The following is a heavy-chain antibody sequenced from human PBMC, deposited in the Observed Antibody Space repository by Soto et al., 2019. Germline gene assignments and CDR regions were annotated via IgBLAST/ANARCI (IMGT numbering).Heavy chain of an antibody. D-gene: IGHD3-22*01. J-gene: IGHJ3*02. CDR1: GGSITSSSHY. V-gene: IGHV4-39*02. CDR2: IYYDGNT. Sequence: SETLSLTCTVSGGSITSSSHYWGWIRQPPGKGLECIGNIYYDGNTYYNPSLKSRVTISLDTSKNQFSLRLNSVTAADTAVYYCARELGWGYYDSSGYYDAFDIWGQGTMVT. CDR3: ARELGWGYYDSSGYYDAFDI.